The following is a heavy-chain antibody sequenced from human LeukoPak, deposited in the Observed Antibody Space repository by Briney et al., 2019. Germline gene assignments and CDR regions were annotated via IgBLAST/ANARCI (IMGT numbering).Heavy chain of an antibody. CDR3: AKDSCSSTSCYDVVATNGMDV. CDR2: ISWNGGSI. Sequence: PGGSLRLSCAASGFTFSSYALSWVPQAPGKGLEWVSGISWNGGSIGYADSVEGRFTISRDNAKNSLYLQMNSLRAEDTALYYCAKDSCSSTSCYDVVATNGMDVWGQGTTVTVSS. D-gene: IGHD2-2*01. J-gene: IGHJ6*02. CDR1: GFTFSSYA. V-gene: IGHV3-9*01.